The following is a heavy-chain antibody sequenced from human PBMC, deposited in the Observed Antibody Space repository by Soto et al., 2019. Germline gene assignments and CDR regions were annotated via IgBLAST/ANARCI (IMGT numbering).Heavy chain of an antibody. V-gene: IGHV4-4*02. D-gene: IGHD1-20*01. CDR2: IYHSGST. Sequence: QVQLQESGPGLVKPSGTLSLTCAVSGGSISSSNWWSWVRQPPGKGLEWIGEIYHSGSTNYNPSLKSRVTTSVDKSKNQFSLKLSSVPAADTAVYYCARAPITRVLVDPWGQGTLVTVSS. J-gene: IGHJ5*02. CDR3: ARAPITRVLVDP. CDR1: GGSISSSNW.